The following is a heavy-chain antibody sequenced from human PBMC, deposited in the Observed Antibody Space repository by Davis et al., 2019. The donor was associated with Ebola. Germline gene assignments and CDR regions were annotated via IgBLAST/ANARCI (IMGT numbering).Heavy chain of an antibody. V-gene: IGHV3-11*01. Sequence: PGGSLRLSCAASGFTFSDYYMSWIRQAPGKGLEWVSYISSSGSTIYYADSVKGRFTISRDNAKNSLFLQMNNLRVDDTAVYYCATELTGNAFDVWGRGTLVTVSS. D-gene: IGHD3-9*01. CDR2: ISSSGSTI. J-gene: IGHJ3*01. CDR1: GFTFSDYY. CDR3: ATELTGNAFDV.